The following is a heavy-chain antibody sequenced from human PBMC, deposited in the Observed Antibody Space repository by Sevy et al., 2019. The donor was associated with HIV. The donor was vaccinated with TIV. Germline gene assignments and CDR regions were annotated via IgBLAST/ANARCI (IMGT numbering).Heavy chain of an antibody. D-gene: IGHD3-16*01. CDR1: GYSFTTYA. V-gene: IGHV1-18*01. CDR2: ISPFHGNT. CDR3: ARVFGGRLYNGRFDP. Sequence: ASVKVSCKASGYSFTTYAITWVRQAPGQGLAWMGWISPFHGNTNYAQKLQGRVSMTTDTSTSTAYMELTSLRSDDTAVYYCARVFGGRLYNGRFDPWGQGTLVTVSS. J-gene: IGHJ5*02.